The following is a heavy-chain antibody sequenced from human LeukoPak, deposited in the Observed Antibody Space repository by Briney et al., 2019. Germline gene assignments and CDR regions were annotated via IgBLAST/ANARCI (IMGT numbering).Heavy chain of an antibody. D-gene: IGHD2-15*01. J-gene: IGHJ4*02. Sequence: ASVKVSCKASGYTFIGQYINWVRQAPGQGLEWMGWINPKSGGTNYAQMFQGRVTMTRDTSINTAYMELSGLRSDDTAVYYCARGGYCNGANCYPFVYWGQGTLVTVSS. CDR2: INPKSGGT. CDR3: ARGGYCNGANCYPFVY. CDR1: GYTFIGQY. V-gene: IGHV1-2*02.